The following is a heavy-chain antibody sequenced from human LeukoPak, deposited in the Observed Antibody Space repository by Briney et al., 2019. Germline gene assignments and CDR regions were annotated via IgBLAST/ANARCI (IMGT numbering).Heavy chain of an antibody. V-gene: IGHV3-23*01. D-gene: IGHD6-19*01. J-gene: IGHJ4*02. CDR3: AKDFATGYSSGWYVY. Sequence: PGGSLRLSCAASRFTFSSYAMSWVRQAQGKGLEWVSAISGSGGSTYYADSVKGRFTISRDNSKNTLYLQMNSLRAEDTAVYYCAKDFATGYSSGWYVYWGQGTLVTVSS. CDR2: ISGSGGST. CDR1: RFTFSSYA.